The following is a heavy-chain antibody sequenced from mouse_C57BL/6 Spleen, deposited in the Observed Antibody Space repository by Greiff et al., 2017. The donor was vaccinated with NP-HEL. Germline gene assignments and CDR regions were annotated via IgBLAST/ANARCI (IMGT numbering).Heavy chain of an antibody. CDR1: GYAFSSYW. J-gene: IGHJ2*01. CDR3: AAYGSSYY. Sequence: VQLQQSGASVTISCKASGYAFSSYWMNWVKQRPGKGLEWIGQIYPGDGDTNYNGKFKGKATLTADKSSSTAYMQLSSLTSEDSAVYFCAAYGSSYYWGQGTTLTVSS. CDR2: IYPGDGDT. D-gene: IGHD1-1*01. V-gene: IGHV1-80*01.